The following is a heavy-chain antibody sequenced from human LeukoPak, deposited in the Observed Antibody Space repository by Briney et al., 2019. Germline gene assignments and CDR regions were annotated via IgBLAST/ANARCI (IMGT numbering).Heavy chain of an antibody. D-gene: IGHD1-26*01. Sequence: PGGSLRLSCAASGFTFSSYEMNWVRQAPGKGLEWVSYISSSGSTIYYADSVKGRFTISRDNAKNSLYLQMNSLRAEDTAVYYCARAYSGSLTTFDIWGQGTMVTVSS. V-gene: IGHV3-48*03. CDR1: GFTFSSYE. J-gene: IGHJ3*02. CDR2: ISSSGSTI. CDR3: ARAYSGSLTTFDI.